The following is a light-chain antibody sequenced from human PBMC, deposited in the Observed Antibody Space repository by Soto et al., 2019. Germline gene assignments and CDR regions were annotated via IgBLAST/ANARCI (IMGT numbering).Light chain of an antibody. CDR1: QSISSW. Sequence: DIEMTQSPSTLSASVGDRVTITCRASQSISSWLAWYQQKPGKAPKLLIYDASSLESGVPSRFSGSGSGTEFILTTISLQPDDFAAYYCQQYNSYLYTFGQGTKVEIK. J-gene: IGKJ2*01. CDR3: QQYNSYLYT. CDR2: DAS. V-gene: IGKV1-5*01.